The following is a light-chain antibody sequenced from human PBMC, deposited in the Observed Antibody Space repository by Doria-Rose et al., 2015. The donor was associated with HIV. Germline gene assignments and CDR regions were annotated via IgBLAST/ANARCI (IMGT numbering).Light chain of an antibody. CDR2: AAS. Sequence: QSISSYLNWYQQKLGKAPKLLIFAASNLQSGVPSRFSGSGSGTDFTLTINSLLPEDFATYYCQQSSSSPPYTFGQGTKLEIK. J-gene: IGKJ2*01. CDR3: QQSSSSPPYT. CDR1: QSISSY. V-gene: IGKV1-39*01.